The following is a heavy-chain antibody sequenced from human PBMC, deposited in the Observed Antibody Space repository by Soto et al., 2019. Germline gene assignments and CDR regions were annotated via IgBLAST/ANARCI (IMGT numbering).Heavy chain of an antibody. J-gene: IGHJ4*02. Sequence: GESLQISCNGSGYSFNNYWIAWVRQMPGKGPEWMGITFPGGSDTVYSPSFQGQVTISVDRSINTAYLQRSGLKASDTAMYYCATQIGIHGVSLYFDYWGQGILVTVSS. D-gene: IGHD2-2*02. CDR1: GYSFNNYW. V-gene: IGHV5-51*01. CDR2: TFPGGSDT. CDR3: ATQIGIHGVSLYFDY.